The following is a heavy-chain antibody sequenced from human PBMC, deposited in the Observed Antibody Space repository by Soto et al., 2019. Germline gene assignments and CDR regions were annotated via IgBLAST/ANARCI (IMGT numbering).Heavy chain of an antibody. V-gene: IGHV4-4*07. CDR2: IYSSGNT. Sequence: PSETLSLTCTVSGGTISGYYWTWIRQPAGKGLEWIGRIYSSGNTKYNPSLQSRVTMSLDTSNNQFSLRLTSVTAADTAVYYCARGQRFSDWFDPWGQGTLVTVSS. D-gene: IGHD3-3*01. CDR3: ARGQRFSDWFDP. J-gene: IGHJ5*02. CDR1: GGTISGYY.